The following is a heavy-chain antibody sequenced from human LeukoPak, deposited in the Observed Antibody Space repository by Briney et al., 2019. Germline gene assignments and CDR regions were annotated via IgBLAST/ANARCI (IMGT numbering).Heavy chain of an antibody. Sequence: SETLSLTCTVSGGSISSYYWSWIRQPAGKGLEWIGRIYTSGSTNYNPSLKSRVTMSVDTSENQFSLKLSSVTAADTAVYYCAREHGSGSYYSYYYGMDVWGQGTTVTVSS. D-gene: IGHD3-10*01. CDR3: AREHGSGSYYSYYYGMDV. CDR2: IYTSGST. J-gene: IGHJ6*02. V-gene: IGHV4-4*07. CDR1: GGSISSYY.